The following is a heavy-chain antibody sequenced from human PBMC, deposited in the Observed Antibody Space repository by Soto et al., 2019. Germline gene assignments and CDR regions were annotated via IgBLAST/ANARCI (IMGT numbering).Heavy chain of an antibody. Sequence: QVQLVESGGGVVQPGRSLRLSCAASGFTFSSYAMYWVRQAPGKGLEWVAVISYDGNNKYYADSVKGRFTISRDNSKNTLYLQMNSVRAEDMAVYYCARAGGDGGSCCTLVGLRYGMDVWGQGTTVTVSS. D-gene: IGHD2-15*01. CDR2: ISYDGNNK. CDR1: GFTFSSYA. J-gene: IGHJ6*02. CDR3: ARAGGDGGSCCTLVGLRYGMDV. V-gene: IGHV3-30-3*01.